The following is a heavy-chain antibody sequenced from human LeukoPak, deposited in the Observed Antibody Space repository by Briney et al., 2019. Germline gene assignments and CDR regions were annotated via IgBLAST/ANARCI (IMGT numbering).Heavy chain of an antibody. CDR1: GGSISSSSYY. CDR3: ARASATIDYSNYLATGIDY. Sequence: SETLSLTCTVSGGSISSSSYYWGWIRQPPGKGLEWIGSIYYSGSTYYNPSLKSRVTISVDMSKNHFSLRLSSVTAADTAMYYCARASATIDYSNYLATGIDYWGQGTLVTVSS. CDR2: IYYSGST. D-gene: IGHD4-11*01. J-gene: IGHJ4*02. V-gene: IGHV4-39*07.